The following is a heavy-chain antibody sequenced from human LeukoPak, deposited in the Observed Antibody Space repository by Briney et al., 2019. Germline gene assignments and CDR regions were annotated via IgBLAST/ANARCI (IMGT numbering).Heavy chain of an antibody. D-gene: IGHD1-26*01. CDR2: IRYDGSNK. CDR3: AGWNSGSYYY. V-gene: IGHV3-7*03. CDR1: GFTFGSYW. Sequence: PGGSLRLSCAAPGFTFGSYWMSWVRQAPGKGLEWVAFIRYDGSNKYYADSVKGRFTISRDNAKNSLYLQMNSLRAEDTALYYCAGWNSGSYYYWGQGTLVTVSS. J-gene: IGHJ4*02.